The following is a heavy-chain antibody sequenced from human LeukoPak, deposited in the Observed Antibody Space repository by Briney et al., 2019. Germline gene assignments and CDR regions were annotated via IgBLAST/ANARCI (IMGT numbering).Heavy chain of an antibody. CDR2: IYYSGST. CDR3: ARVGQWFGELDAFDI. J-gene: IGHJ3*02. D-gene: IGHD3-10*01. V-gene: IGHV4-59*12. CDR1: GGSISSYY. Sequence: SETLSLTCTVSGGSISSYYWSWIRQPPGKGLEWIGSIYYSGSTYYNPSLKSRVTISVDTSKNQFSLKLSSVTAADTAVYYCARVGQWFGELDAFDIWGQGTMVTVSS.